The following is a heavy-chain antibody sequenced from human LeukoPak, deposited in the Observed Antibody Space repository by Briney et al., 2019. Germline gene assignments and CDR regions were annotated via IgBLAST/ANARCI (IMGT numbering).Heavy chain of an antibody. D-gene: IGHD6-13*01. Sequence: SETLSLTCAVYGGSFSGYYWSWIRQPPGKGLEWIGEINHSGSTNYNPSLKSRVTISVDTSKNQFSLKLSSVTAADTAVYYCARDLPNASAAGTSWGQGTLVTVSS. V-gene: IGHV4-34*01. J-gene: IGHJ4*02. CDR3: ARDLPNASAAGTS. CDR2: INHSGST. CDR1: GGSFSGYY.